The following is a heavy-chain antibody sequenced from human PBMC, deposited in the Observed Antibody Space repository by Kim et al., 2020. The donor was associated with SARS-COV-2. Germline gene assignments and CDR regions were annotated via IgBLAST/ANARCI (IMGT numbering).Heavy chain of an antibody. CDR2: VYYSGST. Sequence: SETLSLTCTVSGGSISSYYWSWIRQPPGKGLEWIGYVYYSGSTNYNPSLKSRVTISVDTSKNQFSLRLSSVTAADTAVYYCARAYYYEGYYIDYWGQGTLVTVSS. J-gene: IGHJ4*02. V-gene: IGHV4-59*13. CDR1: GGSISSYY. CDR3: ARAYYYEGYYIDY. D-gene: IGHD3-22*01.